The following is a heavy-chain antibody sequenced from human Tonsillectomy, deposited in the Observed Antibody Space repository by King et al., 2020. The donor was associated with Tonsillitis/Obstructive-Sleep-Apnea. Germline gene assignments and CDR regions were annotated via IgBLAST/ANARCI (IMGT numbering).Heavy chain of an antibody. CDR1: GGSISSSTYY. D-gene: IGHD1-20*01. Sequence: LQLQESGPGLVKPSETLSLTCTVSGGSISSSTYYWGWIRQPPGKGLEWIGSVYYSGSTYYSPSLKSRVTISVDTSKNQFSLKLSSVTAADTAVYYCARHAPSDSGYNWNDDYYYYYMDVWGKGTTVTVSS. CDR2: VYYSGST. V-gene: IGHV4-39*01. J-gene: IGHJ6*03. CDR3: ARHAPSDSGYNWNDDYYYYYMDV.